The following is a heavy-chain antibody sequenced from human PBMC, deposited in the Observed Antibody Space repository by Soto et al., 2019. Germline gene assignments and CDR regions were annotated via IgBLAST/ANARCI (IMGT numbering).Heavy chain of an antibody. Sequence: EVPLVESGGGLVHPGESLRLSCAASGFTFSDHYMDWVRQAPGKGLEWVGRSRNKANSYTTEYAASVKGRFTVSRDDSKNSLYLQMNSLKTEDTAVYYCAKGDYDSGAFYNTGVYWGQGTLVTVSS. CDR2: SRNKANSYTT. CDR3: AKGDYDSGAFYNTGVY. V-gene: IGHV3-72*01. CDR1: GFTFSDHY. D-gene: IGHD3-22*01. J-gene: IGHJ4*02.